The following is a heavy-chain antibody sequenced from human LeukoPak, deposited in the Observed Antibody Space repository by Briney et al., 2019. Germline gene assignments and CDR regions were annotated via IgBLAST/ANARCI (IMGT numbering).Heavy chain of an antibody. D-gene: IGHD5-12*01. CDR1: GFTFSSYG. CDR3: AKARGYSGYDLDY. J-gene: IGHJ4*02. CDR2: ISYDGSNK. V-gene: IGHV3-30*18. Sequence: PGGSLRLSCAASGFTFSSYGMHWVRQAPGKGLEWVAVISYDGSNKYYADSVKGRFTISRDNSKNTLYLQMNSLRAEDTAVYYCAKARGYSGYDLDYWGQGTLVTVSS.